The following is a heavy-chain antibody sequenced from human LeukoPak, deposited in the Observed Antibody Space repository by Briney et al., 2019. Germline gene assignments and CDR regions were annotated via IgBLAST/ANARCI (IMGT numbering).Heavy chain of an antibody. CDR3: ARAPVPAASFDP. CDR2: IYYSGST. CDR1: GGSISSSSYY. D-gene: IGHD2-2*01. J-gene: IGHJ5*02. V-gene: IGHV4-39*07. Sequence: PSETLSLTCTVSGGSISSSSYYWGWIRQPPGKGLEWIGSIYYSGSTYYNPSLKSRVTISVDTSKNQFSLRLTSVTDADTAVHYCARAPVPAASFDPWGQGTLVTVSS.